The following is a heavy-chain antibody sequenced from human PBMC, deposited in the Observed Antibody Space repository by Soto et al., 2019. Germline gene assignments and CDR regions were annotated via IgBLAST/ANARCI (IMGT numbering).Heavy chain of an antibody. Sequence: GGSLRLSCAASGLTVSSNYMSWVCQAPGKGLEWVSVIYSGGSTYYADSVKGRFTISRDNSKNTLYLQMNSLRAEDTAVYYCARGLTREDAFDIWGQGTMVTVSS. CDR2: IYSGGST. J-gene: IGHJ3*02. CDR1: GLTVSSNY. CDR3: ARGLTREDAFDI. V-gene: IGHV3-53*01. D-gene: IGHD3-22*01.